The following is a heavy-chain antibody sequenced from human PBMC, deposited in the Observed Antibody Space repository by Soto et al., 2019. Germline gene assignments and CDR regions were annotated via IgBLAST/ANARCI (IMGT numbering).Heavy chain of an antibody. Sequence: EVQLLESGGGLVQPGGSLRLSCAASGFTFSSYAMSWVRQAPGKGLEWVSAISGSGGITYYADSVKGRFTISRDNSKNTLYLQMNSLRAEDTAVYYCAANTQLWFGELFYYMDVWGKGTTVTVSS. CDR1: GFTFSSYA. V-gene: IGHV3-23*01. J-gene: IGHJ6*03. D-gene: IGHD3-10*01. CDR2: ISGSGGIT. CDR3: AANTQLWFGELFYYMDV.